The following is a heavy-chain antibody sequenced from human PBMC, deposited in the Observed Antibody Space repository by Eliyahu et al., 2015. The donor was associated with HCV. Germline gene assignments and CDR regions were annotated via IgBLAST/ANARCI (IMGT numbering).Heavy chain of an antibody. J-gene: IGHJ4*02. CDR3: ARVKLLRYRGVNYFDY. CDR2: INHSGST. CDR1: GGSFSGYY. V-gene: IGHV4-34*01. D-gene: IGHD3-9*01. Sequence: QVQLQQWGAGLLKPSETLSLTCTVYGGSFSGYYWSWIRQPPGKGLEWIGEINHSGSTNYNPSLKSRVTISVDTSKNQFSLKLSSVTAADTAVYYCARVKLLRYRGVNYFDYWGQGTLVTVSS.